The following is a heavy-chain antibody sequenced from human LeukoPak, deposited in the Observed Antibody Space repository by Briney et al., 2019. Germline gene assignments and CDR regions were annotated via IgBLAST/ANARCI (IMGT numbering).Heavy chain of an antibody. CDR1: GGSISSYY. V-gene: IGHV4-59*01. Sequence: SETLSLTCTVSGGSISSYYWSWIRQPPGKGLEWMGYIYYSGSTNYNPSLKSRVTISLDTSKNQFSLKLSSATAADTAVYYCARVVAVAGTYYYYYMDVWGKGTTVTVSS. CDR2: IYYSGST. J-gene: IGHJ6*03. CDR3: ARVVAVAGTYYYYYMDV. D-gene: IGHD6-19*01.